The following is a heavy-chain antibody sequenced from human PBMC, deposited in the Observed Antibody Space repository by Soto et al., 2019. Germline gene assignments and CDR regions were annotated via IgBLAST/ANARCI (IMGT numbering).Heavy chain of an antibody. J-gene: IGHJ4*02. Sequence: XETLSLTCAVSGCSISNFYWSWIRQPPGKGLEWIGYISYSGNTNYNPSLKSRVSISVDTSKNQLSLNLTSVTAADTAVYYCARAPMVLSRSYFDYWGQGTPVTVSS. D-gene: IGHD2-8*01. V-gene: IGHV4-59*01. CDR1: GCSISNFY. CDR2: ISYSGNT. CDR3: ARAPMVLSRSYFDY.